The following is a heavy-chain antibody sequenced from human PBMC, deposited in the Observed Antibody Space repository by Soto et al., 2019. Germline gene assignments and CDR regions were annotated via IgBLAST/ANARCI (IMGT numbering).Heavy chain of an antibody. CDR2: LIPIYDEP. J-gene: IGHJ6*02. CDR3: ARVRDPHLDHYGLDV. V-gene: IGHV1-69*06. CDR1: GFTFNVYG. Sequence: QVQLVQSGAEVKNPGSSVRVSCKTSGFTFNVYGIHWVRQAPGQGLEWMGGLIPIYDEPNYAQKFQGRVTITAYKSTTTVYLELSSLRSEDTAVYFCARVRDPHLDHYGLDVWGQGTPVTVSS.